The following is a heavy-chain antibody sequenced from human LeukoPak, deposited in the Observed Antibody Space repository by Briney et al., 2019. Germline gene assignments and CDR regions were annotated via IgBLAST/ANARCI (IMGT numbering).Heavy chain of an antibody. D-gene: IGHD1-14*01. J-gene: IGHJ4*02. V-gene: IGHV3-7*04. CDR3: ARARIDY. CDR1: GFTFSSYW. CDR2: IKDDGSEK. Sequence: PGGSLRLSCVGSGFTFSSYWMTWVRPAPGKGLEWVANIKDDGSEKYSVDSVKGRLTISRDNAKNLLYLQMSSLRAEDTAVYYCARARIDYWGQGTLVTVSS.